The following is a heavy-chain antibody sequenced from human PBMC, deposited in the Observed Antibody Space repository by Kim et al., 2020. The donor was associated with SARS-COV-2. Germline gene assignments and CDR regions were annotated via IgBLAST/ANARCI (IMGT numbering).Heavy chain of an antibody. CDR2: IYSGGST. D-gene: IGHD4-17*01. CDR3: ARGGSLTVTTPDAFDF. J-gene: IGHJ3*01. V-gene: IGHV3-53*01. CDR1: GFTVSSNY. Sequence: GGSLRLSCAASGFTVSSNYMNWVRQAPGKGLEWVSVIYSGGSTFYADPVKGRFTISRDNSKNTLYLQMNSLRVEDTAVYYCARGGSLTVTTPDAFDFWGQGTMVTVSS.